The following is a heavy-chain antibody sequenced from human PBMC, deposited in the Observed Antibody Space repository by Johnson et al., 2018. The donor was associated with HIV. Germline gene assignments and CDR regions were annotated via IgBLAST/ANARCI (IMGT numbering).Heavy chain of an antibody. D-gene: IGHD6-19*01. J-gene: IGHJ3*02. V-gene: IGHV3-13*01. Sequence: GGLVQPGGSLRLSCAASGFTFSSYDMHWVRQATGKGLEWVSAIGTAGDTYYPGSVKGRFTISRENDKNSLYLQMNSLRAEDTAVYYCARDGYSSGWYGNDAFDIWGQGTMVTVSS. CDR2: IGTAGDT. CDR1: GFTFSSYD. CDR3: ARDGYSSGWYGNDAFDI.